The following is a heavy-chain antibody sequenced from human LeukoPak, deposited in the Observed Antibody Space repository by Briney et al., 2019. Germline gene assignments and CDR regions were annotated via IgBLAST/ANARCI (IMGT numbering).Heavy chain of an antibody. CDR2: INWNGGST. CDR3: AGDWSYGGRRYYYGMDV. Sequence: GGSLRLSCAASGFTFDDYGMSWVRQAPGKGLEWVSGINWNGGSTGYADSVKGRFTISRDNAKNSLYLQMNSLRAEDTALYYCAGDWSYGGRRYYYGMDVWGQGTTVTVSS. J-gene: IGHJ6*02. V-gene: IGHV3-20*04. CDR1: GFTFDDYG. D-gene: IGHD3-10*01.